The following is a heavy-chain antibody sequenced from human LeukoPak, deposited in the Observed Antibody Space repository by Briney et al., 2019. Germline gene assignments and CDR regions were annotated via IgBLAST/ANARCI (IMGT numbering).Heavy chain of an antibody. V-gene: IGHV1-69*01. J-gene: IGHJ1*01. Sequence: SVKVSCKASGGTFSSYAISWVRQAPGQGLEWMGGIIPIFGTANYAQKFQGRVTITADESTSTAYMELSSLRAEDTAVYYCAKAQSIVGATTYFQHWGQGTLVTVSS. CDR3: AKAQSIVGATTYFQH. CDR1: GGTFSSYA. CDR2: IIPIFGTA. D-gene: IGHD1-26*01.